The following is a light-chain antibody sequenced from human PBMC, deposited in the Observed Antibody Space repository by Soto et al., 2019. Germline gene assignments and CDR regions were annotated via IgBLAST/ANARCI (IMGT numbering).Light chain of an antibody. CDR1: SGSIASNY. CDR3: QSYDSSNHEGV. V-gene: IGLV6-57*01. CDR2: EDN. Sequence: NFMLTQPHSVSASPGKTVTISCTRSSGSIASNYVQWYQQRPGSSPTTVIYEDNQRPSGVPDRFSGSIDSSSNSASLTISGLKTEDEADYYCQSYDSSNHEGVFGGGTKLTVL. J-gene: IGLJ2*01.